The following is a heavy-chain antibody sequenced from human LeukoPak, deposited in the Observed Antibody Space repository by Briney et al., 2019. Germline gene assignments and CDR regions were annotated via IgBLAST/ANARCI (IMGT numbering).Heavy chain of an antibody. CDR3: AKVVSGYYGYYYYGMDV. Sequence: GSLRLSCAASGFTFSSYAMRWVRQAPGKGLEWVSAISGSGGSTYYADSVKGRFTISRDNSKNTLYLQMNSLRAEDTAVYYCAKVVSGYYGYYYYGMDVWGQGTTITVSS. J-gene: IGHJ6*02. D-gene: IGHD3-22*01. CDR2: ISGSGGST. CDR1: GFTFSSYA. V-gene: IGHV3-23*01.